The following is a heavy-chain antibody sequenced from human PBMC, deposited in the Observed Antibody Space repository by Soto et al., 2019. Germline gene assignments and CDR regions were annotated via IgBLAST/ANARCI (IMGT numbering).Heavy chain of an antibody. J-gene: IGHJ5*02. Sequence: QLQLQESGPGLVKPSETLSLTCTVSGGSISSSSYYWGWIRQPPGKGLEWIGSIYYSGSTYYNPSLKSRVTLSVNTVKNPFSLKLGFVAAADPAVYFWARHSAYGSGRGGYNWFDPWGQGTLVTVSS. CDR3: ARHSAYGSGRGGYNWFDP. CDR1: GGSISSSSYY. CDR2: IYYSGST. D-gene: IGHD3-10*01. V-gene: IGHV4-39*01.